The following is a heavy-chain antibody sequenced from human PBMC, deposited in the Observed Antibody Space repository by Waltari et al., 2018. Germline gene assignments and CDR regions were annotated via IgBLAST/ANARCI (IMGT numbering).Heavy chain of an antibody. J-gene: IGHJ4*02. Sequence: QVQLVQSGAEVKKPGASVKVSCTPSGYTSTGYYMNWVRQAPGQGREWMGWINPNSGGTNYAQKFQGRVTMTRDTSISTAYMELSRLRSDDTAVYHCARWAITGTTGNDYWGQGTLVTVSS. CDR3: ARWAITGTTGNDY. CDR2: INPNSGGT. D-gene: IGHD1-7*01. CDR1: GYTSTGYY. V-gene: IGHV1-2*02.